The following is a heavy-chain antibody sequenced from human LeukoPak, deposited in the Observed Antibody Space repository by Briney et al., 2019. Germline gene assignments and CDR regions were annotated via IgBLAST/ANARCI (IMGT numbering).Heavy chain of an antibody. J-gene: IGHJ4*02. CDR2: IYYDGYP. D-gene: IGHD2-8*02. CDR1: GYSISSGHY. CDR3: AGTELGYCTVTGCPLES. Sequence: SETLSLTCTVSGYSISSGHYWSWIRQPPGKGLEWIGYIYYDGYPNYSPSLRSRITISVEKSKSQFSLNLRSVTAADTALYFCAGTELGYCTVTGCPLESWGQGTLVTVSS. V-gene: IGHV4-61*01.